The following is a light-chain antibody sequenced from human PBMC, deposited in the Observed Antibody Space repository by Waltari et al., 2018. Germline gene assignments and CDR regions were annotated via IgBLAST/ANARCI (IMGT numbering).Light chain of an antibody. V-gene: IGLV3-21*01. Sequence: SYELTQPPSVSLSPGQTARITCGGDNLGSKLVHRYQQRPLQAPVLVMYYDTDRPSGIPERFSGSKSGNTATLTITGVEAGDEADYYCQVWDSSPDHPIFGGGTRLTVL. CDR2: YDT. J-gene: IGLJ2*01. CDR3: QVWDSSPDHPI. CDR1: NLGSKL.